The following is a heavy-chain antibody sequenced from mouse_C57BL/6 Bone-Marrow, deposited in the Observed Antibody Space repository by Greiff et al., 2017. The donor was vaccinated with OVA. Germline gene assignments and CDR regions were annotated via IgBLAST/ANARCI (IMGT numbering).Heavy chain of an antibody. CDR3: ARKWLLPLYAMDY. CDR1: GYTFTGYW. Sequence: QVQLQQSGAELMKPGASVKLSCKATGYTFTGYWIEWVKQRPGHGLEWIGEILPGSGSTNYNEKFEGKATFTADTSSNTAYMQLSSLTTEDSAIYYCARKWLLPLYAMDYWGQGTSVTVSS. J-gene: IGHJ4*01. CDR2: ILPGSGST. V-gene: IGHV1-9*01. D-gene: IGHD2-3*01.